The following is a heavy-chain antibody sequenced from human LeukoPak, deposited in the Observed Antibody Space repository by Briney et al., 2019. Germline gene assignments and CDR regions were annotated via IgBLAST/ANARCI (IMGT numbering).Heavy chain of an antibody. Sequence: SETLSLTCDVSGGSIDSTNWWNWVRQPPGRGLVWIGEIHHDGRINYNPSLKSRVTLSVDKSKNQFSLRVNSVTAADTAMYYCARSHDHLWGNYPDYWGQGTLVTVSS. V-gene: IGHV4/OR15-8*01. D-gene: IGHD3-16*02. CDR3: ARSHDHLWGNYPDY. CDR2: IHHDGRI. CDR1: GGSIDSTNW. J-gene: IGHJ4*02.